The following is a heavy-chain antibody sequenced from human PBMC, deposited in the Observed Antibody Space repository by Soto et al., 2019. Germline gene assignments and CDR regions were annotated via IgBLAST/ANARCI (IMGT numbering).Heavy chain of an antibody. V-gene: IGHV1-2*02. CDR2: LSPTTGGT. Sequence: SVKVSCKTSGNTLTSFYIHWVRQAPGQGLEWVGRLSPTTGGTNYAQHFQGRVTVTWDMSTFTAYMELSSLIYEDTAVYYCARPTGYVTEWYYFDTWGQGRQVTVSS. J-gene: IGHJ4*02. CDR3: ARPTGYVTEWYYFDT. CDR1: GNTLTSFY. D-gene: IGHD2-8*01.